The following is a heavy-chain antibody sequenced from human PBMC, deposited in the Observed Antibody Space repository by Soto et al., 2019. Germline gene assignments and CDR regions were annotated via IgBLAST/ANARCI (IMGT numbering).Heavy chain of an antibody. V-gene: IGHV4-4*02. CDR2: IFQSGST. CDR3: ARGRGRYSSGWSRFDP. D-gene: IGHD6-19*01. Sequence: SETLSLTCGVSGGTIRSPDWCTWVRQPPGKGLEWIGEIFQSGSTNYTPSLESRVTISVDKSKNQFSLTLTSVTAADTAVYFCARGRGRYSSGWSRFDPWGQGILVTVSS. CDR1: GGTIRSPDW. J-gene: IGHJ5*02.